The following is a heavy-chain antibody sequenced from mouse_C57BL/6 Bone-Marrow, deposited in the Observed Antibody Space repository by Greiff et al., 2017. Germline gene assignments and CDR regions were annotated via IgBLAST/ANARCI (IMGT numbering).Heavy chain of an antibody. D-gene: IGHD2-4*01. J-gene: IGHJ4*01. CDR1: GFSLSTSGMG. CDR3: ARRDDYDSYYAMDY. V-gene: IGHV8-12*01. CDR2: IYWDDDK. Sequence: QVTLKESGPGILQSSPTLSLTCSFSGFSLSTSGMGVSWIRQPSGKGLEWLAHIYWDDDKRYNPSLKSRLTISKDTSRNQVFLKITSVDTADTATYYCARRDDYDSYYAMDYWGQGTSVTVSS.